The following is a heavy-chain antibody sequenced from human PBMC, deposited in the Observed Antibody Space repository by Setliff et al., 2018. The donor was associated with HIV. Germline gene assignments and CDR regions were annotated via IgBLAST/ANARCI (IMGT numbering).Heavy chain of an antibody. CDR3: ARDRPRRIVVATNLPNAFDV. Sequence: GGSLRLSCAASGFTFSSYVMNWVRQAPGKGLEWVSGITDRGDKTYYADSVKGRFTISRDNSNNTLYLQMRGLRADDTAVYYCARDRPRRIVVATNLPNAFDVWGHGTLVTVSS. D-gene: IGHD2-15*01. CDR2: ITDRGDKT. V-gene: IGHV3-23*01. J-gene: IGHJ3*01. CDR1: GFTFSSYV.